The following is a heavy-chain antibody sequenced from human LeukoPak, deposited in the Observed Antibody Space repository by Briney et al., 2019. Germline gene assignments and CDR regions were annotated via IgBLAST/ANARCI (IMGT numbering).Heavy chain of an antibody. CDR1: GGSISSSSYY. Sequence: SETLSLTCTVSGGSISSSSYYWGWIRQPPGKGLEWNGSIDYSGSTYYNPSLKRRVTISVDTSKNQSSLKLSSVTAADTAVYYCANSGSYYSFDYWGQGTLVTVSS. J-gene: IGHJ4*02. CDR2: IDYSGST. V-gene: IGHV4-39*07. CDR3: ANSGSYYSFDY. D-gene: IGHD1-26*01.